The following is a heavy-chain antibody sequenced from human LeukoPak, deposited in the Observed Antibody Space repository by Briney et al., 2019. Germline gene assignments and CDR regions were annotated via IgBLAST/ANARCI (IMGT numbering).Heavy chain of an antibody. D-gene: IGHD4-17*01. V-gene: IGHV3-30-3*01. J-gene: IGHJ4*02. Sequence: GGSLRLSCAASGFTFSSYAMHWVRQAPGKGLEWVAVISYDGSNKYYADSVKGRFTISRDNSKNTLYPQMNSLRAEDTAVYYCARDLTVTIFDYWGQGTLVTVSS. CDR1: GFTFSSYA. CDR3: ARDLTVTIFDY. CDR2: ISYDGSNK.